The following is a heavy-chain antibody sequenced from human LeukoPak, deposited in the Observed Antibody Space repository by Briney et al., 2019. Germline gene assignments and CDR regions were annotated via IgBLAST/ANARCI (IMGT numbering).Heavy chain of an antibody. CDR3: ARVADGYNYGAFDI. CDR1: GYTFTGYY. V-gene: IGHV1-2*02. D-gene: IGHD5-24*01. CDR2: INPNSGGT. Sequence: ASVKVSCKASGYTFTGYYMHWVRQAPGQGLEWMGWINPNSGGTNYAQRFQGRVTMTRDTSISTAYVELSSLRSDDTALYYCARVADGYNYGAFDIWGQGTVVTVSS. J-gene: IGHJ3*02.